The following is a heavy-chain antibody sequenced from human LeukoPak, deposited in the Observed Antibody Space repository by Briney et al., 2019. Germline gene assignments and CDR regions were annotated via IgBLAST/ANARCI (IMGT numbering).Heavy chain of an antibody. D-gene: IGHD3-10*01. CDR3: VRDGGRLNFGNGASFDY. V-gene: IGHV3-7*01. CDR2: IKPDGSEK. J-gene: IGHJ4*02. Sequence: GGSLRLSCAASGLIFSKYWMTWVRQAPGKGLEWVASIKPDGSEKYYLDSVKGRFTISRDNAKNTLYLQMNSLRAEDTAMYYCVRDGGRLNFGNGASFDYWGQGTLVTVSS. CDR1: GLIFSKYW.